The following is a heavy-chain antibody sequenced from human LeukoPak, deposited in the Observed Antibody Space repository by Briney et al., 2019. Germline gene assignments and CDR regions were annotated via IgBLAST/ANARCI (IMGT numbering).Heavy chain of an antibody. Sequence: PSETLSLTCTVSGGSTSSYYWSWIRQPPGKGLEWIGYIYYSGSTNYNPSLKSRVTISVDTSRNQFSLKLSSVTAADTAVYYCARGNDFWSGYPFDYWGQGTLVTVSS. D-gene: IGHD3-3*01. J-gene: IGHJ4*02. CDR2: IYYSGST. CDR1: GGSTSSYY. CDR3: ARGNDFWSGYPFDY. V-gene: IGHV4-59*01.